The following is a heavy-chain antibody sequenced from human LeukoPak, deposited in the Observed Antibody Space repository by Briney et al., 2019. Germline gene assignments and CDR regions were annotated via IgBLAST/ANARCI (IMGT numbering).Heavy chain of an antibody. CDR3: ARGPGSGYWYYFDY. CDR2: IYYSGST. Sequence: SETLSPTCTVSGGSISSSSYYWGWIRQPPGKGLEWIGSIYYSGSTYYNPSLKSRVTISVDTSKNQFSLKLSSVTAADTAVYYCARGPGSGYWYYFDYWGQGTLVTVSS. J-gene: IGHJ4*02. CDR1: GGSISSSSYY. D-gene: IGHD3-22*01. V-gene: IGHV4-39*07.